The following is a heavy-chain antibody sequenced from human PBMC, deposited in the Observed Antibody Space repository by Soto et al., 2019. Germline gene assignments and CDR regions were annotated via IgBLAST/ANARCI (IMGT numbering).Heavy chain of an antibody. D-gene: IGHD6-19*01. CDR1: GASISDYY. Sequence: SETLSLTCTVSGASISDYYWSWIRQPAGQALEWIGRVYVTGTTYFNPSLKSRVTMSVGTSNNQVSLTLRSVTAADTAIYYCARDGEYSGGWYSLDSWGPGTLVTVYS. CDR2: VYVTGTT. CDR3: ARDGEYSGGWYSLDS. J-gene: IGHJ4*02. V-gene: IGHV4-4*07.